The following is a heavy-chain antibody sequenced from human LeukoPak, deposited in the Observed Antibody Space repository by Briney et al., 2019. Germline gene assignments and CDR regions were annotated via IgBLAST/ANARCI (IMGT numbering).Heavy chain of an antibody. CDR1: GFSLSTSGMC. CDR3: ARTLYYGSGSYYNQFGAFDI. V-gene: IGHV2-70*01. D-gene: IGHD3-10*01. J-gene: IGHJ3*02. CDR2: IDWDDDK. Sequence: SGPTLVNPTQTLTLTCTFSGFSLSTSGMCVSWIRQPPGKALEWLALIDWDDDKYYSTSLKTRLTISKDTSKNQVVLIMTNMDPVNTATYYCARTLYYGSGSYYNQFGAFDIWGQGTMVTVSS.